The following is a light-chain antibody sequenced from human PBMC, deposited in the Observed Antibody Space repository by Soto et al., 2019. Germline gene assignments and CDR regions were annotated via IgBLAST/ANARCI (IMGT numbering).Light chain of an antibody. CDR2: GAT. J-gene: IGKJ2*01. CDR3: QQYGSSPPYT. CDR1: QSVSSSY. Sequence: EIVLTQSPGTLSLSPGERATLSCRASQSVSSSYLAWYQQKPGQAPRLLIDGATSRATGIPDRFSGSGSGSAFTLTISRLAPEDFAVYYCQQYGSSPPYTFGQGTKLEIK. V-gene: IGKV3-20*01.